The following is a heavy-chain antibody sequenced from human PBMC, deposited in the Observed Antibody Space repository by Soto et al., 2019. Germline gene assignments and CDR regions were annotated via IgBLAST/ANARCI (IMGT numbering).Heavy chain of an antibody. CDR2: IDPSDSYT. CDR1: GYSFTSYW. V-gene: IGHV5-10-1*01. J-gene: IGHJ6*02. D-gene: IGHD1-26*01. CDR3: ARWIVGATRDSHYYGMDV. Sequence: GESLKISCKGSGYSFTSYWISWVRQMPGKGLEWMGRIDPSDSYTNYSPSFQGHVTISADKSISTAYLQWSSLKASDTAMYYCARWIVGATRDSHYYGMDVWGQGTTVTVPS.